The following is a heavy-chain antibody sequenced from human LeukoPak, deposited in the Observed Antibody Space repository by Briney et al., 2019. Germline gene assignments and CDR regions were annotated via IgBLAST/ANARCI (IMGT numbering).Heavy chain of an antibody. CDR1: GFSISTNYY. CDR3: ARTNWNPGDY. V-gene: IGHV4-38-2*02. J-gene: IGHJ4*02. CDR2: IHHSGNT. Sequence: SEALSLTCTVSGFSISTNYYWGWTRQPPGRGLEWIGSIHHSGNTYHNPSLRSRVIMPIDTSKNQFSLRLSSVTAADTAVYFCARTNWNPGDYWGQGMLVTVSS. D-gene: IGHD1-1*01.